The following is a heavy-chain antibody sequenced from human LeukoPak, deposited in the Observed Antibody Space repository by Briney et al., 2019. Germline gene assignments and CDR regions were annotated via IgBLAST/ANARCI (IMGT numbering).Heavy chain of an antibody. V-gene: IGHV3-7*01. CDR3: ARSVQVITFGGVIVTSLDY. CDR1: GSPFSGYW. J-gene: IGHJ4*02. D-gene: IGHD3-16*02. CDR2: IKKDGSEK. Sequence: PGGSLRLSCATSGSPFSGYWMSWVRQAPGKGLEWVANIKKDGSEKNYVDSVKGRFTISRDNAKNSLYLQMNSLRAEDTAVYYCARSVQVITFGGVIVTSLDYWGQGTLVTVSS.